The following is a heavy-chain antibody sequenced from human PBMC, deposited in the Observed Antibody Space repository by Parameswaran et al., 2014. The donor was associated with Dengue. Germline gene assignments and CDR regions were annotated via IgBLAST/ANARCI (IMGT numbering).Heavy chain of an antibody. Sequence: SWVRQAPGQGLEWMGWISAYNGNTNYAQKLQGRVTMTTDTSTSTAYMEVRSLRSDDTAVYYCARDASYCSGGSCYSVYWAREPWSPSPQ. V-gene: IGHV1-18*01. D-gene: IGHD2-15*01. CDR2: ISAYNGNT. J-gene: IGHJ4*02. CDR3: ARDASYCSGGSCYSVY.